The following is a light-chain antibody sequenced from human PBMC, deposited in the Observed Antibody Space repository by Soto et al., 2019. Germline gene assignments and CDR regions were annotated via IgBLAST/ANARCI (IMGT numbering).Light chain of an antibody. Sequence: QSALTQPASMSGSPGQSITIPCTGTSSDIGIFNFVSWYQHPPGKAPKLMIYAVSDRPSGVSNRFSGSKSGNTASLTISGLQAEDEGDYYCNSYTTSETWVFGGGTKLTVL. CDR1: SSDIGIFNF. V-gene: IGLV2-14*03. CDR2: AVS. CDR3: NSYTTSETWV. J-gene: IGLJ3*02.